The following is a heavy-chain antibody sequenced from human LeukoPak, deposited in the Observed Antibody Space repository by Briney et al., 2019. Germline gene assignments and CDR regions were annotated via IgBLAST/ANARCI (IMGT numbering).Heavy chain of an antibody. CDR2: ISGSGGST. V-gene: IGHV3-23*01. D-gene: IGHD1-7*01. Sequence: GGSLRLSCAASGFTFSDYWMSWVRQAPGKGLEWVSAISGSGGSTYYADSVKGRFTISRDNSKNTLYLQMNSLRAEDTAVYYCAKDRDWNYAQSDYWGQGTLVTVSS. CDR1: GFTFSDYW. CDR3: AKDRDWNYAQSDY. J-gene: IGHJ4*02.